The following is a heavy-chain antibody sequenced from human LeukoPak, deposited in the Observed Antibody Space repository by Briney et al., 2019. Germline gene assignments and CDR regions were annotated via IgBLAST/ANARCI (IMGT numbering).Heavy chain of an antibody. V-gene: IGHV1-24*01. D-gene: IGHD6-13*01. CDR3: ATVIAAAGTFDY. Sequence: AXVKVSCKVSGYTLTELSMHWVRQAPGKGLEGMGGFDPEDGETIYAQKLQGRVTMTEDTSTDTAYMELSSLRSEDTAVYYCATVIAAAGTFDYWGQGTLVTVSS. J-gene: IGHJ4*02. CDR2: FDPEDGET. CDR1: GYTLTELS.